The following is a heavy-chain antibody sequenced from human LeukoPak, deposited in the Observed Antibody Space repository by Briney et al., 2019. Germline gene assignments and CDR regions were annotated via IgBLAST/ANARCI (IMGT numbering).Heavy chain of an antibody. Sequence: GGSLRLSCAAAGFTFDDDTRRWGRHAGGKGVGGVFLITCNDGITYYSDSVKARFTISSDNSKNSLYLQMNSLTTEDTALYYCAKAYTAYYYYFDYWGQGTLVTVSS. CDR3: AKAYTAYYYYFDY. V-gene: IGHV3-43*01. CDR1: GFTFDDDT. CDR2: ITCNDGIT. D-gene: IGHD1-26*01. J-gene: IGHJ4*02.